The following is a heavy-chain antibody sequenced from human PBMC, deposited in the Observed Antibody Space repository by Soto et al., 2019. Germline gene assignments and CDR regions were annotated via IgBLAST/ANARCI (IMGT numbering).Heavy chain of an antibody. CDR1: GYSISSGYY. CDR2: IYHSGST. Sequence: ETLSLTCAVSGYSISSGYYWGWIRQTPGKGLEWIASIYHSGSTYYNPSLKSRVTISVDTSKNQFSLKLTSVTAADTAVYYCARFAATVTPGWFDPCGQGIMVTVS. D-gene: IGHD4-17*01. V-gene: IGHV4-38-2*01. J-gene: IGHJ5*02. CDR3: ARFAATVTPGWFDP.